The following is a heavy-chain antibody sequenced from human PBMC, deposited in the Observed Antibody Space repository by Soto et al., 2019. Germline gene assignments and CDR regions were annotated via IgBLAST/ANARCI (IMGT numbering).Heavy chain of an antibody. CDR3: ARDIPMVRGVIMPPNYGMDV. J-gene: IGHJ6*02. CDR2: INPNSGGT. CDR1: GYTFTGYY. Sequence: GASVKVSCKASGYTFTGYYMHWVRQAPGQGLEWMGWINPNSGGTNYAQKFQGRVTMTRDTSIRTAYMELSRLRSDDTAVYYCARDIPMVRGVIMPPNYGMDVWGQGTTVTVSS. V-gene: IGHV1-2*02. D-gene: IGHD3-10*01.